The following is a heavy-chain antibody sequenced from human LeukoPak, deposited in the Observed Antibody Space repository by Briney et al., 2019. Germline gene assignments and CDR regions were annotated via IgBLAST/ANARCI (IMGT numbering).Heavy chain of an antibody. CDR2: VYPGDSDT. J-gene: IGHJ4*02. CDR3: ARQPRDTAMGFDY. Sequence: GESLKISCKGSGYSFTSYWIAWVRQMPGKGLEWMGIVYPGDSDTRYSPSFQGQVTISADKSISTAYLQWSSLKASDTAMYYCARQPRDTAMGFDYWGQGTLVTVSS. V-gene: IGHV5-51*01. D-gene: IGHD5-18*01. CDR1: GYSFTSYW.